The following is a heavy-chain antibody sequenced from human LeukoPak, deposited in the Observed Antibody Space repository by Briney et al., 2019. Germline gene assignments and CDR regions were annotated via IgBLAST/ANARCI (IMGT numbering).Heavy chain of an antibody. V-gene: IGHV1-2*02. J-gene: IGHJ4*02. Sequence: ASVKVSCKASGYTFIDYYLHWVRQAPGQGLEWMGRINPNSGDTNFAQKFQGRITMTTDTSISTAYMELRSLRSDDTAVYYCARGRTHRRLWLGESTGGPFDYWGQGTLVTVSS. CDR2: INPNSGDT. CDR3: ARGRTHRRLWLGESTGGPFDY. CDR1: GYTFIDYY. D-gene: IGHD3-10*01.